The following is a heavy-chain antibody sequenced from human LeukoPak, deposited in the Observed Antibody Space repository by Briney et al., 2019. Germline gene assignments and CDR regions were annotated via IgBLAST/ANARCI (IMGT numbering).Heavy chain of an antibody. CDR1: GYSISSGYY. V-gene: IGHV4-38-2*02. J-gene: IGHJ5*02. CDR3: ARVVSQYGDHAWIVNWFDP. Sequence: SETLSLTCTVSGYSISSGYYWAWIRQPPGKGLEWIGSIYHSGSTYYNPSLKSRVTISVDTSKNQFSLRLSSVIAADTAVYYCARVVSQYGDHAWIVNWFDPWGQGTLVTVSS. D-gene: IGHD4-17*01. CDR2: IYHSGST.